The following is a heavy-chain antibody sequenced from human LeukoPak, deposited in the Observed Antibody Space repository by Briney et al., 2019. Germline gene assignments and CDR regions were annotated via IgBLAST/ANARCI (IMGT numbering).Heavy chain of an antibody. CDR3: AKAGDYDYVWGSYRVYYFDY. V-gene: IGHV3-23*01. D-gene: IGHD3-16*02. J-gene: IGHJ4*02. CDR1: GFTFSSYA. CDR2: ISGSGGST. Sequence: GRSLRLSCAASGFTFSSYAMSWVRQAPGKGLEWVSAISGSGGSTYYADSVKGRFTISRDNSKNTLYLQMNSLRAEDTAVYYCAKAGDYDYVWGSYRVYYFDYWGQGTLVTVSS.